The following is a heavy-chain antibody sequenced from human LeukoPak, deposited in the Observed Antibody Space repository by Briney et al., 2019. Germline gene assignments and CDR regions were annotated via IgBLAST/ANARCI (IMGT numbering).Heavy chain of an antibody. CDR1: GFTFSSYA. V-gene: IGHV3-30*09. J-gene: IGHJ4*02. D-gene: IGHD1-26*01. CDR3: ARDTSGSYFAAFDY. Sequence: ALRLSCAASGFTFSSYAMHWVRQAPGKGLEWVAVISYDGSNKYYADSVKGRFAISRDNSKNTLYLQMNSLRAEDTAVYYCARDTSGSYFAAFDYWGQGTLVTVSS. CDR2: ISYDGSNK.